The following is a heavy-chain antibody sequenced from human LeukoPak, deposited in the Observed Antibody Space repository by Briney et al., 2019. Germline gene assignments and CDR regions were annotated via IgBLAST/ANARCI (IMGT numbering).Heavy chain of an antibody. J-gene: IGHJ4*02. CDR1: GFTFSSSW. D-gene: IGHD1-26*01. V-gene: IGHV3-74*01. CDR2: ISSDGSDI. CDR3: ARDMGAATEERSDY. Sequence: PGGSLRLSCVVSGFTFSSSWMHWVRQAPGRGLVYVSRISSDGSDIFYADSVKGRFAISRDNSKNMLYLQMNSLRAEDTAVYYCARDMGAATEERSDYWGQGTLVTVSS.